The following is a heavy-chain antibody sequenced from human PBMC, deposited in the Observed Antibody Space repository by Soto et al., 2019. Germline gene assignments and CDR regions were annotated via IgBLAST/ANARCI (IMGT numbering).Heavy chain of an antibody. Sequence: EVQLVESGGGLIQPGGSLRLACAASGFTVSSNYMSWVRQAPGRGLEWVSVLYSGGTTYYADSVKGRFTISRDNSKNMLYLQMNSLRVEDTAVYYCARGLTAAGSYYFDYWGQGTLVTVSS. D-gene: IGHD6-13*01. J-gene: IGHJ4*02. CDR3: ARGLTAAGSYYFDY. CDR1: GFTVSSNY. CDR2: LYSGGTT. V-gene: IGHV3-53*01.